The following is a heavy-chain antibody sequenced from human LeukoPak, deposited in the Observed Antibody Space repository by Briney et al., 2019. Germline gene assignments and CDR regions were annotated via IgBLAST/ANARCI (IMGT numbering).Heavy chain of an antibody. D-gene: IGHD1-26*01. CDR3: ARDLLVGAFDY. Sequence: GGSLRLSCAAPGFTFSSYSMNWVRQAPGKGLEWVSSISSSSSYIYYADSVKGRFTISRDNAKNSLYLQMNSLRAEDTAVYYCARDLLVGAFDYWGQGTLVTVSS. CDR1: GFTFSSYS. CDR2: ISSSSSYI. J-gene: IGHJ4*02. V-gene: IGHV3-21*01.